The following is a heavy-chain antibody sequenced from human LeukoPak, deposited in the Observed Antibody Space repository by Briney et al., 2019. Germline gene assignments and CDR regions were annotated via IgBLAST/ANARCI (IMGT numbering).Heavy chain of an antibody. J-gene: IGHJ4*02. V-gene: IGHV3-74*01. CDR2: ISSDGSNI. CDR1: GFTFSRYW. CDR3: ARDWGGYGPTSHDY. D-gene: IGHD3-16*01. Sequence: GGSLRLSCAASGFTFSRYWMHWVRQDPEKGLVWVSRISSDGSNIIYADSVKGRFTISRDNAKNTMYLEMNSLRVEDTAVYYCARDWGGYGPTSHDYWGQGTLVTVSS.